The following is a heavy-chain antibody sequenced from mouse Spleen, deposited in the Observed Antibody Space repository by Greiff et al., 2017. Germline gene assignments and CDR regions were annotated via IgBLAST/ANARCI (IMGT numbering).Heavy chain of an antibody. CDR2: IDPEDGET. CDR3: ARCSFAY. Sequence: DVKLQESGAELVKPGASVKLSCTASGFNFKDYYMHWVKQRTEQGLEWIGRIDPEDGETKYAPKFQGKATLTADTSSNTAYLQPSSLTSEDTAVYYCARCSFAYWGQGTLVTVSA. CDR1: GFNFKDYY. J-gene: IGHJ3*01. V-gene: IGHV14-2*01.